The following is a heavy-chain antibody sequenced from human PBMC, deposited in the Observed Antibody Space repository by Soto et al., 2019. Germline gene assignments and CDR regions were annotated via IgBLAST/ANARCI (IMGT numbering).Heavy chain of an antibody. CDR3: AQRLRGWYVS. V-gene: IGHV3-74*01. Sequence: EVQLVESGGGLAQPGGSLRLSCAASGFTFSSFWMHWVRQAPGKGLVWVSRISSDGSSTSYADSVKGRFTIPRENAKNTLYLQMNSLRAEDTAVYYCAQRLRGWYVSWGQGTLVTVSS. CDR2: ISSDGSST. J-gene: IGHJ5*01. D-gene: IGHD2-8*01. CDR1: GFTFSSFW.